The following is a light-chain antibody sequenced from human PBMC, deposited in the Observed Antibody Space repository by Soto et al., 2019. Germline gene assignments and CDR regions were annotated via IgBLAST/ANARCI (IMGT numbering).Light chain of an antibody. J-gene: IGLJ1*01. CDR2: DVS. CDR1: SSDVGDYNY. CDR3: SSYTSSSTRV. V-gene: IGLV2-14*01. Sequence: QSALTQPASVSGSPGPSITISFTGTSSDVGDYNYVSWYQQHPGKAPKLMIFDVSNRPSGVSNRFSGSKSGNTASLTISGLQAEDEADYYCSSYTSSSTRVFGTGTKLTVL.